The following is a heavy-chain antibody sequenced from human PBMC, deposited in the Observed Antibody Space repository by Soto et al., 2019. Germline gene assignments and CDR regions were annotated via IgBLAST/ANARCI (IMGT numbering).Heavy chain of an antibody. CDR3: ARDPSSIVGATYWFDP. J-gene: IGHJ5*02. CDR2: ISYDGSNK. Sequence: GGSLRLSCAASGFTFSSYAMHWVRQAPGKGLEWVAVISYDGSNKYYADSVKGRFTISRDNSKNTLYLQMNSLRAEDTAVYYFARDPSSIVGATYWFDPWGQGALFTVSS. CDR1: GFTFSSYA. V-gene: IGHV3-30-3*01. D-gene: IGHD1-26*01.